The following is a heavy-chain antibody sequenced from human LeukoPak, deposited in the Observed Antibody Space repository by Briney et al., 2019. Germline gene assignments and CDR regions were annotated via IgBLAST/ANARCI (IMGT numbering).Heavy chain of an antibody. CDR3: ARDHDIPGYFDY. D-gene: IGHD3-9*01. Sequence: TLSLTCAVYGGSFSGYYWSWIRQHPGKGLEWIGYIYYSGSTYYNPSLKSRVTISVDTSKNQFSLKLSSVTAADTAVYYCARDHDIPGYFDYWGQGTLVTVSS. CDR1: GGSFSGYY. V-gene: IGHV4-31*11. J-gene: IGHJ4*02. CDR2: IYYSGST.